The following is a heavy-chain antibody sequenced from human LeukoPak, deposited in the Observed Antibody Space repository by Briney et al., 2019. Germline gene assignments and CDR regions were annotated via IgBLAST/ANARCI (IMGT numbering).Heavy chain of an antibody. CDR3: TGNYYGSGSYADFDY. Sequence: GGSLRLSCAASGFTFSGSALHWVRQASGKGLEWVGRLRSTANGYATAYAASGKGRFTISRDDSKNTAYLQMDSLKTEDTAVYYCTGNYYGSGSYADFDYWGQGTLVTVSS. J-gene: IGHJ4*02. CDR2: LRSTANGYAT. CDR1: GFTFSGSA. V-gene: IGHV3-73*01. D-gene: IGHD3-10*01.